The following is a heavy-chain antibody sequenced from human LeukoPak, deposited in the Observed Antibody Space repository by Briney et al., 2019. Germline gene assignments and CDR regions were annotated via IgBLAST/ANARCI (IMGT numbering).Heavy chain of an antibody. J-gene: IGHJ4*02. CDR1: GFTFSSYD. CDR2: ISCSGGST. D-gene: IGHD6-25*01. CDR3: ATSRSAPY. V-gene: IGHV3-23*01. Sequence: PGGSLRLPCAASGFTFSSYDMSWVRQAPGRGIVWVSAISCSGGSTCYANSAKGRSTISRDNSKNTLYLQMTSLRAEDTAVYYCATSRSAPYWGQGTLVTVSS.